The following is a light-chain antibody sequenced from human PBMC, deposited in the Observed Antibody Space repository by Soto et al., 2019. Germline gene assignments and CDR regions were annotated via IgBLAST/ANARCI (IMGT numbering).Light chain of an antibody. Sequence: EIVMTQSPATLSVSPGASATLSCRASQSVSSNLAWYQQKPGQAPRLPIYAASTRATGFPARFSGSVSGTEFTLTIRSLQSEDFAVYYGQQYNNWPPWTFGQGTKVDIK. CDR2: AAS. CDR1: QSVSSN. CDR3: QQYNNWPPWT. V-gene: IGKV3-15*01. J-gene: IGKJ1*01.